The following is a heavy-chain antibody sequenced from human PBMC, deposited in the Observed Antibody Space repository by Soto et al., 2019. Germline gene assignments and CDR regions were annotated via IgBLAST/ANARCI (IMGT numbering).Heavy chain of an antibody. V-gene: IGHV3-23*01. CDR1: GGSFSGHY. CDR2: IGGSGGGT. CDR3: AKDLQAPDC. J-gene: IGHJ4*02. Sequence: ETLSLTCTVYGGSFSGHYWSWVRQAPGKGLEWVSGIGGSGGGTFYADSVKGRFTISRDNSKNTLYLQMNSLRAEDTAVYYCAKDLQAPDCWGQGTLVTVSS.